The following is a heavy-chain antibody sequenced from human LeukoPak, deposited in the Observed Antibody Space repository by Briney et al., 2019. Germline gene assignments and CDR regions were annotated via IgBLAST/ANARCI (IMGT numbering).Heavy chain of an antibody. CDR1: GFTFSHYG. V-gene: IGHV3-30*02. CDR2: IRYDGSRK. J-gene: IGHJ4*02. D-gene: IGHD1-26*01. Sequence: GGSLRLSCAVSGFTFSHYGMHWVRQSPGKGLEWVAFIRYDGSRKYYTDSVKGRFTISRDNSKNTLYLQMNSLRAEDTAVYFCAKDSRGIVGATVDYWGQGTLVTVSS. CDR3: AKDSRGIVGATVDY.